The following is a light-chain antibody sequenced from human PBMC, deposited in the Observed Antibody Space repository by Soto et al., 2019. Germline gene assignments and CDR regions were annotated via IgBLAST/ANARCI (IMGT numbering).Light chain of an antibody. V-gene: IGKV3-20*01. CDR3: LQYASSPRT. CDR1: PSVSSSY. Sequence: EIVLTQSPGTLSLSPGERATLSCRASPSVSSSYLAWYQQKPGQAPRLLIYGASSRATGIPDRFSGSGSGTDFTLTISSLEPEDFAVYYCLQYASSPRTFGGGTKVEIK. CDR2: GAS. J-gene: IGKJ4*01.